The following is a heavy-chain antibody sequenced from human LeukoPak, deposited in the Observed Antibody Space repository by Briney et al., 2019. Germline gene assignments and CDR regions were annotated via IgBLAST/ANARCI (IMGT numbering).Heavy chain of an antibody. CDR1: GGSISSGDYY. CDR2: IYYSGST. CDR3: ARQGAMVRGVSGIWFDP. V-gene: IGHV4-30-4*01. J-gene: IGHJ5*02. Sequence: SETLSLTCTVSGGSISSGDYYWSWIRQPPGKGLEWIGYIYYSGSTYYNPSLKSRVTISVDTSKNQFSLKLSSVTAADTAVYYFARQGAMVRGVSGIWFDPWGQGTLVTVSS. D-gene: IGHD3-10*01.